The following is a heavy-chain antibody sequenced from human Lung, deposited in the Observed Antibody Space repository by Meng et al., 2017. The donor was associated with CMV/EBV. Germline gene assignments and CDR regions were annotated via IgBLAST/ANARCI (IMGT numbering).Heavy chain of an antibody. CDR1: GYSFPSFG. Sequence: AXVXVSCKTSGYSFPSFGITWVRQAPGRGLEWMGWISVDNGDTNYAEDIQDRVTMTTDIYRNTAYMELWSLRFDDTAFYYCVRGGRDYRFDYWGQGTLVTVSS. J-gene: IGHJ4*02. CDR2: ISVDNGDT. D-gene: IGHD4/OR15-4a*01. V-gene: IGHV1-18*04. CDR3: VRGGRDYRFDY.